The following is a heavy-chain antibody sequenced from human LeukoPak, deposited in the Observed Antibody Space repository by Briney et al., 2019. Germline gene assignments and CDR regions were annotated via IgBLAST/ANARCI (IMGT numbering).Heavy chain of an antibody. CDR2: IYHSGFT. J-gene: IGHJ4*02. CDR1: GYSISSGSY. D-gene: IGHD5-12*01. V-gene: IGHV4-38-2*02. CDR3: ARGGYTSIY. Sequence: SETLSLTCTVSGYSISSGSYWSWIRQPPGKGLEWIGGIYHSGFTFYNPALNSRVTISVDTSKNQFSLKLSSVTAADTAVYYCARGGYTSIYWGQGTLVTVSS.